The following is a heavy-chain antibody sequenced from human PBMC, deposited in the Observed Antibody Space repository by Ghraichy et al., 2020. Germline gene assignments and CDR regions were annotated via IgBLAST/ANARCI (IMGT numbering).Heavy chain of an antibody. Sequence: GSLRLSCTVSGGFISTSSSSWGWLRPPQGKGLGWIGSIYYSGSYYCNPSLKSRITISVDTSKNQFSLKLSSVTAADTAVYYCAAPVNDYWGQGTLVTVSS. CDR1: GGFISTSSSS. CDR2: IYYSGSY. D-gene: IGHD6-6*01. CDR3: AAPVNDY. J-gene: IGHJ4*02. V-gene: IGHV4-39*01.